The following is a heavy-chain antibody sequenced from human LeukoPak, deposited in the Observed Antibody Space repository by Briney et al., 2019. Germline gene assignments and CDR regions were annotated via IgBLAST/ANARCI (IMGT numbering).Heavy chain of an antibody. CDR3: ARGSPTMVRDPDAFDI. CDR1: GYTFTSYD. V-gene: IGHV1-8*01. D-gene: IGHD3-10*01. Sequence: ASVKVSCKASGYTFTSYDINWVRQATGQGLEWMGWMNPNSGNTGYAQKFQGRVTMTRNTSISTAYMELSSLRSEDTAVYYCARGSPTMVRDPDAFDIWGQGTMVTVSS. J-gene: IGHJ3*02. CDR2: MNPNSGNT.